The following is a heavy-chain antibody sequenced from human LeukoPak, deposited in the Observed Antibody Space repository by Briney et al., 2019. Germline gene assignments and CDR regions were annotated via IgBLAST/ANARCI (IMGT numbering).Heavy chain of an antibody. Sequence: PGGSLRLSCAASGFTFSSYWVHWVRQAPGKGLVWVSRINSDGSSTSYADSVKGRFTISRDNAKNTLYLQMNSLRAEDTAVYYCARGESGYYYNGYWGQGTLLTVSS. D-gene: IGHD1-26*01. J-gene: IGHJ4*02. CDR1: GFTFSSYW. CDR3: ARGESGYYYNGY. V-gene: IGHV3-74*01. CDR2: INSDGSST.